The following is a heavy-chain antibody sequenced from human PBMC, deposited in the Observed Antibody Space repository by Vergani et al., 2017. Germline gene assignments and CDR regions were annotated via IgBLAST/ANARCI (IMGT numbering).Heavy chain of an antibody. CDR1: GFSIDNGYY. Sequence: QVQLQESGPGLVKPSETLSLTCAVSGFSIDNGYYWGWIRQPPGKGLEWIGSIYRTGRTHFNPSLKSRVTISVDTSKNQFSLKLSSVTAADTAVYYCAREPPGRQLLYGHAFDIWGQGTMVTVSS. J-gene: IGHJ3*02. CDR2: IYRTGRT. CDR3: AREPPGRQLLYGHAFDI. V-gene: IGHV4-38-2*02. D-gene: IGHD2-2*02.